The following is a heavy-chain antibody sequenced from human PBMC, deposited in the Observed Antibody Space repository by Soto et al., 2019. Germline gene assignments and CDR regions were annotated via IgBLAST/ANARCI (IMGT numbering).Heavy chain of an antibody. CDR3: ARVRPIGLAARPGMAFDI. D-gene: IGHD6-6*01. J-gene: IGHJ3*02. CDR2: ISAYNGNT. Sequence: ASVKVSCKASGYTFTSYGISWVRQAPGQGLEWMGWISAYNGNTNYAQKLQGRVTMTTDTSTSTAYMELRSLRSDDTAVYYCARVRPIGLAARPGMAFDIWGQGTMVTASS. CDR1: GYTFTSYG. V-gene: IGHV1-18*04.